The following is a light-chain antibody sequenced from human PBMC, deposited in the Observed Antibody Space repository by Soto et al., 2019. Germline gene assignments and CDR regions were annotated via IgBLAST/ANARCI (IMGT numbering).Light chain of an antibody. CDR1: SSDVGSYNR. Sequence: QAVVTQPPSVSGSPGQSVTISCTGTSSDVGSYNRVSWYQQPPGTAPKLMIYEVSNRPSGVPDRFSGSKSGNTASLTISGLQAEDEADYYCSSYTSSSTFEVFGGGTQLTVL. CDR3: SSYTSSSTFEV. J-gene: IGLJ2*01. CDR2: EVS. V-gene: IGLV2-18*02.